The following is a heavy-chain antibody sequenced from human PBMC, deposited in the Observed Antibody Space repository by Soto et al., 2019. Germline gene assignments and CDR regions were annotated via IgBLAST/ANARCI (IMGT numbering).Heavy chain of an antibody. V-gene: IGHV4-31*03. CDR2: IYYSGST. CDR3: ARQGYSSGFYYFDY. CDR1: GGSISSGGYY. Sequence: SETLSLTCTVSGGSISSGGYYWSWIRQHPGKGLEWIGYIYYSGSTYYNPSLKSRVTISVDTSKNQFSLKLSSVTAADTAVYYCARQGYSSGFYYFDYWGQGTLVTVSS. J-gene: IGHJ4*02. D-gene: IGHD6-19*01.